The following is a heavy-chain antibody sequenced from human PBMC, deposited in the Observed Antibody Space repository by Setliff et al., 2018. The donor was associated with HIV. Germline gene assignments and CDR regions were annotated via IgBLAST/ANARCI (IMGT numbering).Heavy chain of an antibody. D-gene: IGHD2-21*02. J-gene: IGHJ1*01. Sequence: SETLSLTCTVSGGSISSSRYYWGWIRQPPGKGLEWIASIYFSGNTRYNPSLRGRVTISVDRSRNQFSLTLNSVTAADTATYYCASRGIVVVTMSMPDEFFVHWGHGTLVTVSS. V-gene: IGHV4-39*01. CDR3: ASRGIVVVTMSMPDEFFVH. CDR2: IYFSGNT. CDR1: GGSISSSRYY.